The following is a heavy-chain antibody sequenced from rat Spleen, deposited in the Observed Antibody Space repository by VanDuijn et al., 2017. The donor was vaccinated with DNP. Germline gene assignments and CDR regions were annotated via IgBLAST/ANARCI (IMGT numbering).Heavy chain of an antibody. CDR1: GFSLITNS. D-gene: IGHD1-12*03. CDR3: ARSTYYDGYYQYYYAMDV. V-gene: IGHV2-1*01. Sequence: QVQLKESGPGLVQPSQTLSLTCTVSGFSLITNSVHWVRHPPGKGLEWVGAIWSGGITYYNSALKSRLSISRDTSKSQVFLKINSLQTEDTAMYFCARSTYYDGYYQYYYAMDVWGQGTSVTVSS. CDR2: IWSGGIT. J-gene: IGHJ4*01.